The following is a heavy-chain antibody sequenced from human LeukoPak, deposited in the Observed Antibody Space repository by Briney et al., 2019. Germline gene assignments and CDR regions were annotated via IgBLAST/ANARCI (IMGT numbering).Heavy chain of an antibody. Sequence: ASVKVSCKASGYTFASFGITWVRQAPGQGLEWMGWINTHNGDTNYAQKLQGRVTMTTDTSTSTAYMELRSLRSDDTAVYYCARDGYRLSGYFYYMDVWGKGTTVAVSS. CDR2: INTHNGDT. CDR3: ARDGYRLSGYFYYMDV. V-gene: IGHV1-18*01. CDR1: GYTFASFG. J-gene: IGHJ6*03. D-gene: IGHD2-2*03.